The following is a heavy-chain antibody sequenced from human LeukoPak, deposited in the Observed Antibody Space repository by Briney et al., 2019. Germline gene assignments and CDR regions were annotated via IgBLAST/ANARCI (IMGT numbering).Heavy chain of an antibody. V-gene: IGHV3-30-3*01. CDR3: ETGGSSGWSDY. CDR1: GLTFSPYA. Sequence: GGSLRLSCAASGLTFSPYAMHWVRRAPGKGPEGVVVISDEGSHKHYADSVKGRHTLTRDNDKNTVYLQMKSLRNDDTGVFYCETGGSSGWSDYWGQGTLVTVSS. J-gene: IGHJ4*02. CDR2: ISDEGSHK. D-gene: IGHD6-19*01.